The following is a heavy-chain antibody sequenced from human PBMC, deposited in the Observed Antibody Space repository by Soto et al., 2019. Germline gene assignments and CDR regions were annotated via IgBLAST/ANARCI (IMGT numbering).Heavy chain of an antibody. J-gene: IGHJ4*02. CDR2: IIPLFATS. CDR3: AAVIPHTPYNSPHNFDH. CDR1: GGTCRNYA. Sequence: SVKVSCKASGGTCRNYAITTVRQDPGQGLEWMGGIIPLFATSNYAQKFLGRLTFTADESAGTAYMELSSLRSEDTAVYYCAAVIPHTPYNSPHNFDHWGQGTLVT. D-gene: IGHD1-20*01. V-gene: IGHV1-69*13.